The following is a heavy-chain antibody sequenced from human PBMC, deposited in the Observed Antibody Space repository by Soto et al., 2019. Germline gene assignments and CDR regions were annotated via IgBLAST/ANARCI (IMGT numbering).Heavy chain of an antibody. J-gene: IGHJ4*02. CDR3: ARDVWPYYFDY. Sequence: SETLSLTCTVSGGSISSYYWSWIRQPPGKGLEWIGNIYYSGSTYYNPSLKSRVTISIDTSKNQFSLKLSSVTAADTAVYYCARDVWPYYFDYWGQGTLVTVSS. CDR2: IYYSGST. CDR1: GGSISSYY. V-gene: IGHV4-59*12. D-gene: IGHD2-21*01.